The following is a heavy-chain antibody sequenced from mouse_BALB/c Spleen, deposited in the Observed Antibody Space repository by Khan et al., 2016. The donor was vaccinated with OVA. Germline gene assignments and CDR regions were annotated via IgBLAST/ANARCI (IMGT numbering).Heavy chain of an antibody. CDR1: GYSITSGYV. CDR2: ISYSGST. V-gene: IGHV3-2*02. J-gene: IGHJ2*01. CDR3: ARTARIKY. D-gene: IGHD1-2*01. Sequence: VKLLESGPGLVKPSQSLSLTCTVTGYSITSGYVRNWIRQFPGNKLEWMGYISYSGSTNYTPSLKSRISITRDTSKNQFFLQLNSVTTEDTATYYCARTARIKYWGQGTTLTVSS.